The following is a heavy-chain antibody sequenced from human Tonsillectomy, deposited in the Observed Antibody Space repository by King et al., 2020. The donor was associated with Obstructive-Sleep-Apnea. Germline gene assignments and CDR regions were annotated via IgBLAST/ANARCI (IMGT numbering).Heavy chain of an antibody. Sequence: VQLVESGGGLVKPGGSLRLSCAASGFTFSNAWMSWVRQAPGKGLEWVGRIKSKTDGGTTDYAAPVKGRFTISRDDSKNTLYLQMNSLKTEDTAVYYCAHILQYSSSWSDYWGQGTLVTVSS. D-gene: IGHD6-13*01. CDR1: GFTFSNAW. V-gene: IGHV3-15*01. J-gene: IGHJ4*02. CDR3: AHILQYSSSWSDY. CDR2: IKSKTDGGTT.